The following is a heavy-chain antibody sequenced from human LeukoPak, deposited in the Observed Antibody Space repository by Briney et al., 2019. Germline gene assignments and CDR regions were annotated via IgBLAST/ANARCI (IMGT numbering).Heavy chain of an antibody. J-gene: IGHJ4*02. D-gene: IGHD5-24*01. CDR1: GFTFSSYS. Sequence: GSLSLSCAASGFTFSSYSMNWVRQSPGKGLEWLSYISGGSDTRYHADSLKGRFTISRDNAKNSLYLQMNSLRAEDTAIYYCTRVGYIDEGIDYWGQGTLVTVSS. CDR3: TRVGYIDEGIDY. CDR2: ISGGSDTR. V-gene: IGHV3-48*01.